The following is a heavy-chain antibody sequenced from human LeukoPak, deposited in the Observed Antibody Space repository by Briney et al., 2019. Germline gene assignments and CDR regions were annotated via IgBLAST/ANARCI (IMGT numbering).Heavy chain of an antibody. CDR3: AREVQDAYNDPELDY. D-gene: IGHD5-24*01. V-gene: IGHV3-33*01. CDR1: GFTFSSYG. J-gene: IGHJ4*02. CDR2: IWYDGSNE. Sequence: GRSLRLSCAASGFTFSSYGMHWVRQAPGKGLEWVAVIWYDGSNEYYADSVKGRSTISRDNSKNTLFLQMNSLRAEDTAVYYCAREVQDAYNDPELDYWGQGTLVTVSS.